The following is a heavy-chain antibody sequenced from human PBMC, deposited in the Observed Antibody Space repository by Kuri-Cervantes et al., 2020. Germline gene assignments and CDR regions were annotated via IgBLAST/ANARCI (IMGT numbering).Heavy chain of an antibody. D-gene: IGHD4-17*01. CDR1: GGSISSYY. J-gene: IGHJ4*02. Sequence: SETLSLTCTVSGGSISSYYWSWIRQPPGKGLEWIGYIYYSGSTKYNPSLKSRVTITVDTSKNQFSLKLSSVTAADTAVYYCARHVYYGDYGLDYWGQGTLVTVSS. CDR2: IYYSGST. CDR3: ARHVYYGDYGLDY. V-gene: IGHV4-59*08.